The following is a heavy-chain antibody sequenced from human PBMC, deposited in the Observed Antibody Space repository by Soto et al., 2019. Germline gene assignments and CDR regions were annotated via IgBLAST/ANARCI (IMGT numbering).Heavy chain of an antibody. CDR2: INHSGST. V-gene: IGHV4-34*01. D-gene: IGHD5-12*01. CDR3: ARGGGYSGYDNLGYYYYYGMDV. J-gene: IGHJ6*02. Sequence: SSETLSLTCAVYGGSFSGYYWSWIRQPPGKGLEWIGEINHSGSTNYNPSLKSRVTISVDTSKNQFSLKLSSVTAADTAVYYCARGGGYSGYDNLGYYYYYGMDVWGQGTTVTVSS. CDR1: GGSFSGYY.